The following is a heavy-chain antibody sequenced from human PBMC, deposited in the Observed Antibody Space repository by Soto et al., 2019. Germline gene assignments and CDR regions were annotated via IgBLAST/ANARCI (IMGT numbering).Heavy chain of an antibody. CDR2: ISSSSSYI. CDR1: GFTFSSYS. Sequence: GGSLRLSCAASGFTFSSYSMNWVRQAPGKGLEWVSSISSSSSYIYYADSVKGRFTISRDNAKNSLYLQMNSLRAEDTAVYYCARDNRSIAARRTGDYYYGMDVWGQGTTVTVSS. CDR3: ARDNRSIAARRTGDYYYGMDV. J-gene: IGHJ6*02. V-gene: IGHV3-21*01. D-gene: IGHD6-6*01.